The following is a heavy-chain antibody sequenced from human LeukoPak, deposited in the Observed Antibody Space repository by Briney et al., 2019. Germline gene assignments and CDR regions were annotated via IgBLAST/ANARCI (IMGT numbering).Heavy chain of an antibody. J-gene: IGHJ4*02. CDR1: GGSFSGYY. CDR2: INHSGST. V-gene: IGHV4-34*01. Sequence: PSETLSLTCAVYGGSFSGYYWSWIRQPPGKGLEWIGEINHSGSTNYNPSLKSRVTISVDTSKNQFSLKLSSVTAADTAVYYCAAYSSGWFDYFDYWGQGTLVTVSS. CDR3: AAYSSGWFDYFDY. D-gene: IGHD6-19*01.